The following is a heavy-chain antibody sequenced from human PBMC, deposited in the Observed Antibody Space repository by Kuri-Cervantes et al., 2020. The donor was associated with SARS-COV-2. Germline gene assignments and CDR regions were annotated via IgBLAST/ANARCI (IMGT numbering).Heavy chain of an antibody. J-gene: IGHJ6*03. V-gene: IGHV3-11*06. CDR3: ARGGLCSGGSCYHYSYYMDV. CDR1: GFSFSDYY. D-gene: IGHD2-15*01. Sequence: GESPKISCAASGFSFSDYYMIWIRQAPGKGLEWVSYISSSTTYTNHTDSVKGRFTISRDNAKNSLYLHMDSLRAEDSAVYSCARGGLCSGGSCYHYSYYMDVWGKETTVTVSS. CDR2: ISSSTTYT.